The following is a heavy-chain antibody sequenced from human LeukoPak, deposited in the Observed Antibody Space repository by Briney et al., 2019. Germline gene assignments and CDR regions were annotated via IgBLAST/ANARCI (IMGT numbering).Heavy chain of an antibody. Sequence: PGGSLRLSCAVSGFTLSSYNMNWVRQAPGKGLEWVSYIRNSGNTIYYADSVKGRFTISRDPAKNSLYLQMNSLRAEDTAVYYCARDSGFDAFDIWGQGTMVTVSS. CDR2: IRNSGNTI. V-gene: IGHV3-48*01. D-gene: IGHD1-26*01. CDR1: GFTLSSYN. CDR3: ARDSGFDAFDI. J-gene: IGHJ3*02.